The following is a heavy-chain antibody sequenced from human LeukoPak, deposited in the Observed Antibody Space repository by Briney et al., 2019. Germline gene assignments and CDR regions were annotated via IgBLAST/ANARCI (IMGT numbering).Heavy chain of an antibody. J-gene: IGHJ4*02. CDR2: IYYSGST. V-gene: IGHV4-39*07. CDR1: GGSISSSSYY. Sequence: SETLSLTCTVSGGSISSSSYYWGWIRQPPGKGLEWIGSIYYSGSTYYNPSLKSRVTISVDTSKNQFSLKLSSVTAADTAVYYCARDRITWGFVNSFIVVVPAAFDYWGQGTLVTVSS. CDR3: ARDRITWGFVNSFIVVVPAAFDY. D-gene: IGHD2-2*01.